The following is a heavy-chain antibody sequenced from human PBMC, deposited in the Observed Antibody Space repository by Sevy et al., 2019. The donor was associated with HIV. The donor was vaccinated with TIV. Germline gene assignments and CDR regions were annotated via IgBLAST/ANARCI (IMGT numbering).Heavy chain of an antibody. Sequence: WGSLRLSCAGSGFTFSSNDMHWVRQATGKGLEWVSGIGTAGDTYYPGSVKGRFTISREDAKNSLYLRMNSLRAGDTAVYYCARAGSGNDGYFDYWGQGTLVTVSS. J-gene: IGHJ4*02. D-gene: IGHD5-12*01. V-gene: IGHV3-13*01. CDR1: GFTFSSND. CDR3: ARAGSGNDGYFDY. CDR2: IGTAGDT.